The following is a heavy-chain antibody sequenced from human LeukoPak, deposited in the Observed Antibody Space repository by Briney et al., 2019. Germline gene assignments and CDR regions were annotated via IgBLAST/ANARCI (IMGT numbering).Heavy chain of an antibody. CDR3: AGWELLLDYYYMDV. D-gene: IGHD1-26*01. CDR1: GGSISSSSYY. CDR2: IYTSGST. Sequence: SETLSLTCTVSGGSISSSSYYWSWIRQPAGKGLEWIGRIYTSGSTNYNPSLKSRVTISVDTSKNQFSLKLSSVTAADTAVYYCAGWELLLDYYYMDVWGKGTTVTVSS. V-gene: IGHV4-61*02. J-gene: IGHJ6*03.